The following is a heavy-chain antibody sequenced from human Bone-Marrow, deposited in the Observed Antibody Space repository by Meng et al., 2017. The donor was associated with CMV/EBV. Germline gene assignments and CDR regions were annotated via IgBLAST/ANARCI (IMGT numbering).Heavy chain of an antibody. CDR3: ARGYDILTGLINGMDV. D-gene: IGHD3-9*01. CDR1: GFTFSRHG. J-gene: IGHJ6*02. V-gene: IGHV3-21*01. CDR2: ISSSSSYI. Sequence: GESLKISCAASGFTFSRHGMNWVRQAPGKGLEWVSSISSSSSYIYYADSVKGRFTIPRDNSKNTLYLQMNSLRAEDTAVHYCARGYDILTGLINGMDVWGQGTTVTVSS.